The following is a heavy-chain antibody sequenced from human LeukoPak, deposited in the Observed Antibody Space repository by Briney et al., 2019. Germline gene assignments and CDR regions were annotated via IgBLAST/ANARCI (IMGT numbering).Heavy chain of an antibody. J-gene: IGHJ4*02. D-gene: IGHD2-2*01. Sequence: GGSLRLSCAASGFTFSSYSMNWVRQAPGKGLEWVSSISSSSSYIYYADSVKGRFTISRDNAKNSLYLQMNSLRAEDTAVYYCARGHCSSTSCARFIWGQGTPVTVSS. CDR1: GFTFSSYS. V-gene: IGHV3-21*01. CDR2: ISSSSSYI. CDR3: ARGHCSSTSCARFI.